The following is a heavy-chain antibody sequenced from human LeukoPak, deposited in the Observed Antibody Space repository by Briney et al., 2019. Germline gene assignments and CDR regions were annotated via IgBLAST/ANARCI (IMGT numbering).Heavy chain of an antibody. J-gene: IGHJ4*02. CDR3: ARATAYSYLFDY. CDR2: ISNSGSTI. V-gene: IGHV3-48*03. Sequence: GGSLRLSCAASGFTFSSYEMNWVRQAPGKGLEWVSYISNSGSTIHYADSVKGRFTISRGNTKNSLNVQMNSLRAEDTAVYYCARATAYSYLFDYWGQGTLVTVSS. CDR1: GFTFSSYE. D-gene: IGHD5-18*01.